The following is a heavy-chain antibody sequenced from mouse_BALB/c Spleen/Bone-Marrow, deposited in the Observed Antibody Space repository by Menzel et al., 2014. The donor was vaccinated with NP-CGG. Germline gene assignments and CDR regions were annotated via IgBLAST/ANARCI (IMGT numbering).Heavy chain of an antibody. J-gene: IGHJ2*02. CDR3: ARERKYGGLYAFDY. D-gene: IGHD1-1*01. CDR2: INPSSGYT. CDR1: GYTFTSYT. V-gene: IGHV1-4*01. Sequence: VQLQESGAELARPGASVKMSCKASGYTFTSYTMHWVKQRPGQGLEWIGYINPSSGYTNYNQKFKDKATLTADKSSSTAYMQLSSLSSEDAAVYYCARERKYGGLYAFDYWGQGTSLTVSS.